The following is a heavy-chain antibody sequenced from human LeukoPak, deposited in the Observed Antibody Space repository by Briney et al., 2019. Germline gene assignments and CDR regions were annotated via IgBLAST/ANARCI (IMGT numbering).Heavy chain of an antibody. J-gene: IGHJ6*03. Sequence: GGSLRLSCAASGFTFDDYTMHWVRQAPGKGLEWVSLISWDGGSTYYADSVKGRFTISRDNSKNSLYLQMNSLRTEDTALYYCAKDLASRRSDYYYYMDVWGKGTTVTVSS. V-gene: IGHV3-43*01. CDR2: ISWDGGST. CDR3: AKDLASRRSDYYYYMDV. CDR1: GFTFDDYT. D-gene: IGHD2-15*01.